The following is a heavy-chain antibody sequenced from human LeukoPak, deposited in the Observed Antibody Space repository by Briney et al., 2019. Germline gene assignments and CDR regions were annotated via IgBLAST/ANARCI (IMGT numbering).Heavy chain of an antibody. V-gene: IGHV2-26*01. CDR3: ARIWGMASQFDY. Sequence: SGPVLVKPTEPLTLTCTVSGFSLSNARMGVSWIRQPPVKALEWLAHIFSNDEKSYSTSLKSRLTISKDTSKSQVVLTMTNMDPVDTATYYCARIWGMASQFDYWGPGTLVTVSS. D-gene: IGHD3-16*01. CDR2: IFSNDEK. CDR1: GFSLSNARMG. J-gene: IGHJ4*02.